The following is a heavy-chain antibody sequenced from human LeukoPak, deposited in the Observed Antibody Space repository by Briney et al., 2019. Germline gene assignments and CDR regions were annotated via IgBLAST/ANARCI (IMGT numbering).Heavy chain of an antibody. D-gene: IGHD4-17*01. CDR3: ACAIDYGDYYNYFDY. Sequence: SETLSLTCTVSGGSISSYYWSWIRQPPGKGLEWIGYIYYSGSTNYNPSLKSRVTISVDTSKNQFSLKLSSVTAADAAVYYCACAIDYGDYYNYFDYWGQGTLVTVSS. CDR2: IYYSGST. J-gene: IGHJ4*02. CDR1: GGSISSYY. V-gene: IGHV4-59*01.